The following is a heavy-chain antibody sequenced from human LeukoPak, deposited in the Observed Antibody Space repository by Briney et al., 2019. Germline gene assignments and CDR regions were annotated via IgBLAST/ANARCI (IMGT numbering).Heavy chain of an antibody. CDR2: IKQDGSEK. V-gene: IGHV3-7*05. J-gene: IGHJ5*02. CDR3: ARSNREFASGSGDL. CDR1: GFTFSSHW. D-gene: IGHD3-10*01. Sequence: PGGSLRLSCAASGFTFSSHWMSWARQGPGKGLEWVANIKQDGSEKYYVDSVKGRFTISRDNARNSLYLLMNSLRAEDTAVYYCARSNREFASGSGDLWGQGTLVTVSS.